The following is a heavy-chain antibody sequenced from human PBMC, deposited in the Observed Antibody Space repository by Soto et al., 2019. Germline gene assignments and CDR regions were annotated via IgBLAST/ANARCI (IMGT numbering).Heavy chain of an antibody. V-gene: IGHV4-34*01. CDR2: INHSGST. CDR3: ALETAMVTSGAAHRNNWFDP. J-gene: IGHJ5*02. CDR1: GGSFSGYY. Sequence: SETLSLTCAVYGGSFSGYYWSWIRQPPGKGLEWIGEINHSGSTNYNPSLKSRVTISVDTSKNQFSLKLSSVTAADTAVYYCALETAMVTSGAAHRNNWFDPWGQGTLVT. D-gene: IGHD5-18*01.